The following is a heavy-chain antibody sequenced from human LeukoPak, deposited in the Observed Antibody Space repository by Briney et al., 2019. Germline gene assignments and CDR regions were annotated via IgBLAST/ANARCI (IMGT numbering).Heavy chain of an antibody. CDR1: GFTFSDYW. CDR2: IDTDGSSA. CDR3: ASALTTVTPHFHY. D-gene: IGHD4-17*01. Sequence: GGSLRLSCAASGFTFSDYWMHWVRQAPGKGLVWVSRIDTDGSSATYADSVKGRFTIPRDNAKNTVYLQMNSLRVEDTGVYSCASALTTVTPHFHYWGQGTLVTVSS. V-gene: IGHV3-74*01. J-gene: IGHJ4*02.